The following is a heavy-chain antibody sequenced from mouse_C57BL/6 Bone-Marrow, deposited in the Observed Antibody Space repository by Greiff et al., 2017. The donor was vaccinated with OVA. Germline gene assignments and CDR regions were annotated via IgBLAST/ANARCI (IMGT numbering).Heavy chain of an antibody. D-gene: IGHD1-1*01. J-gene: IGHJ4*01. CDR1: GYTFTSYG. CDR2: IYPRSGNT. V-gene: IGHV1-81*01. CDR3: AGGGFDYYGSREAMDY. Sequence: VQLQQSGAELARPGASVKLSCKASGYTFTSYGIRWVKQRTGQGLEWIGEIYPRSGNTYYNEKFKGKATLTVDKSTSTAYMELRSLTSEDSAFYFCAGGGFDYYGSREAMDYWGQGTSVTVSS.